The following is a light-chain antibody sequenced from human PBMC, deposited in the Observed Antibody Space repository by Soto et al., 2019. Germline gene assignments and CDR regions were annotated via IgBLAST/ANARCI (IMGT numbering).Light chain of an antibody. J-gene: IGKJ4*01. V-gene: IGKV3-20*01. CDR2: GAS. Sequence: EIVWTQSPGTLSLSPGERATLSCRASQSVFKNYLAWYQQKPGQAPRLLIFGASTRAAGISDRFSGSGSGTDFTLTVNSVEPGEFAVYYCQQYGSSPSTFGGGTKVEIK. CDR3: QQYGSSPST. CDR1: QSVFKNY.